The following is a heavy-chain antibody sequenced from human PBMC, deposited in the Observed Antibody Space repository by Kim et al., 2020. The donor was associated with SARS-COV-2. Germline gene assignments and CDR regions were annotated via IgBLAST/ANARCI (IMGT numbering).Heavy chain of an antibody. CDR3: ARVSRLMDFYGVDV. V-gene: IGHV1-2*06. J-gene: IGHJ6*02. CDR2: VNSNTGDT. D-gene: IGHD6-6*01. CDR1: GCTFSAYY. Sequence: ASVKVSCKASGCTFSAYYIGWVRQAPGQGLEWMGRVNSNTGDTNYAQKFQGRVTMTWDTSISTAYMDLSKLTSDDSAVYFCARVSRLMDFYGVDVWGQGTTVTVSS.